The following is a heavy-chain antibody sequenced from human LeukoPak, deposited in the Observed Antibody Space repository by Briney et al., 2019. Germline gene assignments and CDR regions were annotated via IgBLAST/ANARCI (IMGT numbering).Heavy chain of an antibody. D-gene: IGHD3-9*01. J-gene: IGHJ4*02. Sequence: GGSLRLSCAASGFTYSSYAMSWVRQAPGKGLEWVSSISGSGGSTHYADSVKGRFAISRDNSKNTLYLQMNSLRAEDTAVYYCARAGRGLRYFDWLTYDYWGQGTLVTVSS. V-gene: IGHV3-23*01. CDR1: GFTYSSYA. CDR2: ISGSGGST. CDR3: ARAGRGLRYFDWLTYDY.